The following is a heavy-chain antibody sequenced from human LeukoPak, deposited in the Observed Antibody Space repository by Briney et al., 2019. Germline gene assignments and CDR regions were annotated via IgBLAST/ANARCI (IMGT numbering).Heavy chain of an antibody. J-gene: IGHJ4*02. CDR1: GFTLSNYL. Sequence: GGSLRLSCPATGFTLSNYLMYWVRQAAGKGLVWISFTSPDETFTAYADSVKGRFSISRDIAKNTFYLQMNSLRAEDTAVYYCARDLRASDHWGQGTLVTVSS. V-gene: IGHV3-74*01. CDR3: ARDLRASDH. CDR2: TSPDETFT.